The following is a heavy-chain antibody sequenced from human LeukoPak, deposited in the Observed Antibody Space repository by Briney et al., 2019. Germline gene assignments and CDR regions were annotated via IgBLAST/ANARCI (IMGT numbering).Heavy chain of an antibody. CDR2: ISSSGSAI. Sequence: GGSLRLSCVASGFTFSDYYMSWIRQAPGKGLEWVSYISSSGSAIYYADSVKGRFTISRDNAKNSLYLQMNSLRAEDTAVYYCARCRSYEQQLVQVYFDYWGQGTLVTVSS. V-gene: IGHV3-11*01. CDR3: ARCRSYEQQLVQVYFDY. CDR1: GFTFSDYY. D-gene: IGHD6-13*01. J-gene: IGHJ4*02.